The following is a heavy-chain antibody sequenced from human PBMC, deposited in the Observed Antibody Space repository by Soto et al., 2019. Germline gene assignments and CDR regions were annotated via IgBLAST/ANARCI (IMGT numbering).Heavy chain of an antibody. V-gene: IGHV1-2*04. Sequence: ASVKVSCKASGYTFTGYYMHWVRQAPGQGLEWMGWINPNSGGTNYAQKFQGWVTMTRDTSISTAYMELSRLRSDDTAVYYCARDRTIFGVVKDYYGMDVWGQGTTVTVSS. D-gene: IGHD3-3*01. CDR3: ARDRTIFGVVKDYYGMDV. CDR2: INPNSGGT. CDR1: GYTFTGYY. J-gene: IGHJ6*02.